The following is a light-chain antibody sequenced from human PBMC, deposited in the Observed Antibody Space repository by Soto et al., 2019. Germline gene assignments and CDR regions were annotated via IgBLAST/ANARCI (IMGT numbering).Light chain of an antibody. V-gene: IGKV1-39*01. CDR3: QQSYNTPVT. Sequence: DIQMTQSPASLSASVGDRVTITCRASQSIHIYLNWYQQKPGKAPKLLIYAASNLQRGVPSRVSGSGSGTDFTLTISSLQPEDFATYYCQQSYNTPVTFGQGTKVDIK. CDR1: QSIHIY. CDR2: AAS. J-gene: IGKJ1*01.